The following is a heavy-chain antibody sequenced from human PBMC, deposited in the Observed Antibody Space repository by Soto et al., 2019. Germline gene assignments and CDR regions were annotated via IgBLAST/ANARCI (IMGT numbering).Heavy chain of an antibody. CDR1: GGTFSSYA. D-gene: IGHD3-3*01. Sequence: SVNVSCKASGGTFSSYAISWVRKAPGQGLEWMGGIIPIFGTANYAQKFQGRVTITADEATSTAYMELCSLRSEDTAVYYCAGELRMDFLEGRATHPYDYGMDVWGQGTTVTVSS. CDR2: IIPIFGTA. J-gene: IGHJ6*02. CDR3: AGELRMDFLEGRATHPYDYGMDV. V-gene: IGHV1-69*13.